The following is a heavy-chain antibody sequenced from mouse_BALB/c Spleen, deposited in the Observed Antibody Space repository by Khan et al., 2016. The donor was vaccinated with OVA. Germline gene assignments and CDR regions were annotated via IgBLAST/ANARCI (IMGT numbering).Heavy chain of an antibody. Sequence: QVQLMESGPGLVQPSQSLSITCTVSGFSLTNYSVHWVRQSPGKGLEWLGVIWSAGSTDYNAAFILRLTIRKDNSRSQVFFKLNSLQPNDKAIYYCARRGYVDGRGALFAYWGQGALVTVSA. CDR1: GFSLTNYS. J-gene: IGHJ3*01. V-gene: IGHV2-2*02. CDR2: IWSAGST. CDR3: ARRGYVDGRGALFAY. D-gene: IGHD2-2*01.